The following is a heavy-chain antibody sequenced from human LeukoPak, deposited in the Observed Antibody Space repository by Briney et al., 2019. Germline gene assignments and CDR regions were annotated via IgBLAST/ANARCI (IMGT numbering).Heavy chain of an antibody. J-gene: IGHJ4*02. V-gene: IGHV3-7*01. Sequence: GGSLRLSCPASGFTFSSYWMSWVRQAPGKGLEWVANIKQDGSEKYYVDSVKGRFTISRDNAKNSLYLQMNSLRAEDTAVYYCAREEWTTVTTFDYWGQGTLVTVSS. CDR1: GFTFSSYW. CDR2: IKQDGSEK. D-gene: IGHD4-17*01. CDR3: AREEWTTVTTFDY.